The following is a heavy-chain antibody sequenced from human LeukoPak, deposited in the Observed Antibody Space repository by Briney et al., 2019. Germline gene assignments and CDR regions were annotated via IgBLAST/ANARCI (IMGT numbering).Heavy chain of an antibody. CDR1: GETMRNYY. D-gene: IGHD3-22*01. Sequence: SETLSLTCTVAGETMRNYYWNWIRQPPGKGLEWIGYIDHSGNSIYNYNPSLTSRVIISEDASQNQFSLKLSSVTAADTAVYYCATFQYYYDSSGYKDYWGQGTLVTVSS. J-gene: IGHJ4*02. CDR2: IDHSGNS. CDR3: ATFQYYYDSSGYKDY. V-gene: IGHV4-59*12.